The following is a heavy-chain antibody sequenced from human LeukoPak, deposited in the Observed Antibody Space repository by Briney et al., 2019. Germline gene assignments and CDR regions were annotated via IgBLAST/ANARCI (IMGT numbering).Heavy chain of an antibody. CDR3: GTAIKQDVEHRVYDF. CDR1: GGSINSDY. Sequence: SETLSLTCTVSGGSINSDYWSWVRQTPGKGLEWIGYIHYSGSANYNPSLKSRVTISVNESKNQFSLKRSFVTGADTPLFYFGTAIKQDVEHRVYDFWGQGILVTVSS. J-gene: IGHJ4*02. V-gene: IGHV4-59*01. CDR2: IHYSGSA. D-gene: IGHD5/OR15-5a*01.